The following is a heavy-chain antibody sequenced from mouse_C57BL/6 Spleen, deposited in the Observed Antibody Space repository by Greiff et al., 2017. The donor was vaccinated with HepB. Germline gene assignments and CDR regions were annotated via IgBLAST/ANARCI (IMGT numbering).Heavy chain of an antibody. CDR1: GFTFSSYG. CDR2: ISSGGSYT. V-gene: IGHV5-6*01. J-gene: IGHJ3*01. CDR3: ARHKHYDYEGFAY. D-gene: IGHD2-4*01. Sequence: DVHLVESGGDLVKPGGSLKLSCAASGFTFSSYGMSWVRQTPDKRLEWVATISSGGSYTYYPDSVKGRFTISRDNAKNTLYLQMSSLKSEDTAMYYCARHKHYDYEGFAYWGQGTLVTVSA.